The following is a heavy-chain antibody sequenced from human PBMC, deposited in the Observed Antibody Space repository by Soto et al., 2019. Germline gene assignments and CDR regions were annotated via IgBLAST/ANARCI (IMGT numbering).Heavy chain of an antibody. CDR3: ARVAGADDAFDI. J-gene: IGHJ3*02. CDR1: GFTFSTYA. CDR2: ISSASSSI. V-gene: IGHV3-48*02. Sequence: GGSLRLSCTASGFTFSTYAMNWVRQAPGKGLEWISYISSASSSILYAASVKDRFTISRVNAKNSPYLQMNSLRDEDTDVYYCARVAGADDAFDIWGQGTMVTVSS. D-gene: IGHD1-26*01.